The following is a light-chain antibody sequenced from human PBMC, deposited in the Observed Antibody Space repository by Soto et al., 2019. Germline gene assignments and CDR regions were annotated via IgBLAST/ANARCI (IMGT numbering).Light chain of an antibody. CDR3: CSFEASNNLL. Sequence: QSALTQPASVSGSPGQSITISCTGTSSDIGTYNLVSWYQHYPGKAPKLMIYEGIKRPSGVSNRFSGSKSGNTAFLTISGLQAEDEADYYCCSFEASNNLLFGGGTQLTVL. J-gene: IGLJ2*01. CDR2: EGI. CDR1: SSDIGTYNL. V-gene: IGLV2-23*01.